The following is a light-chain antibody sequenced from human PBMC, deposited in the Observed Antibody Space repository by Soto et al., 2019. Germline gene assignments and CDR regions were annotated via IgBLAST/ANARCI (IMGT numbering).Light chain of an antibody. CDR3: QQYGSSPRT. Sequence: EIVLTQSPGTLSLSPGQRATLSCRASQSVTSNNLAWYQQKPGQAPRLLIYGAFSMATGILDSFSGSGSGTDFTLVISSLEAEDFAVYYCQQYGSSPRTFSQGAKVEIK. CDR1: QSVTSNN. V-gene: IGKV3-20*01. CDR2: GAF. J-gene: IGKJ1*01.